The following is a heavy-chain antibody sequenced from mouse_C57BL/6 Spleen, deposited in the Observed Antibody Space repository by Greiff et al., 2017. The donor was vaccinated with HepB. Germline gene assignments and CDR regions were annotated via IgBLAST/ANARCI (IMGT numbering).Heavy chain of an antibody. V-gene: IGHV1-26*01. D-gene: IGHD5-1*01. J-gene: IGHJ4*01. CDR2: INPNNGGT. CDR3: AREYQGYAMDY. Sequence: EVQLQQSGPELVKPGASVKISCKASGYTFIDYYMNWVKQSHGKSLEWIGDINPNNGGTSYNQKFKGKATLTVDKSSSTAYMELRSLTSEDSAVYYCAREYQGYAMDYWGQGTSVTVSS. CDR1: GYTFIDYY.